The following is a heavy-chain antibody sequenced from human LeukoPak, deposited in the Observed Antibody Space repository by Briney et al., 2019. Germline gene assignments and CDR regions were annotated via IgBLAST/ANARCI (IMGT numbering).Heavy chain of an antibody. Sequence: PSETLSLTCTVSGGSISSGGYYWTWIRQHPGKSLEWIGYIYYSGSTYYNPSLKSRVTISVDTSKNQFSLRLSSVTAADTAVYYCALGYCGGGSCYAREYFQHWGQGTLVTVSS. CDR3: ALGYCGGGSCYAREYFQH. CDR1: GGSISSGGYY. D-gene: IGHD2-15*01. CDR2: IYYSGST. J-gene: IGHJ1*01. V-gene: IGHV4-31*03.